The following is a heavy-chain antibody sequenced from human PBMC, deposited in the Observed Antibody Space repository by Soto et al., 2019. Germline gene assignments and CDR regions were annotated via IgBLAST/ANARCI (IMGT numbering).Heavy chain of an antibody. Sequence: QIQLVQSGAEVKKPGASVKVSCKASGYTFISYGISWVRQAPGQGLEWMGWISGYNGNTNYAEKFQGRVTMTRDTSTSTAYLDLGSLRSDDTAVYYCVRDQATCNVNYPFLDHWGQGTLIAVSS. V-gene: IGHV1-18*01. CDR1: GYTFISYG. CDR3: VRDQATCNVNYPFLDH. CDR2: ISGYNGNT. D-gene: IGHD1-7*01. J-gene: IGHJ4*02.